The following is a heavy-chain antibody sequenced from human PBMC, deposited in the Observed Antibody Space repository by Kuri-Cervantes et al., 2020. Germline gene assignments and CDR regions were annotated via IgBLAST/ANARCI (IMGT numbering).Heavy chain of an antibody. D-gene: IGHD4-17*01. Sequence: GESLKISCAASGFTFDDYGMSWVRQAPGKGLEWVSAISGSGASTSYADSVKGRFTISRDDSKNTLYLQMNSLRAGDTAVYYCAKTGGSTVTTRYLDVWGKGTTVTVSS. V-gene: IGHV3-23*01. CDR1: GFTFDDYG. CDR2: ISGSGAST. CDR3: AKTGGSTVTTRYLDV. J-gene: IGHJ6*03.